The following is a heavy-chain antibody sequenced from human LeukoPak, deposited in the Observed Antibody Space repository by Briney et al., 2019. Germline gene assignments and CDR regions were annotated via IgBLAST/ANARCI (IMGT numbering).Heavy chain of an antibody. D-gene: IGHD3-10*01. V-gene: IGHV4-34*01. CDR1: GAPFSVNN. Sequence: SETLSLTCAVYGAPFSVNNWIWIRQPPGKGLEWIGEINHSGTITYKPSLKSRLTISADTSKNQFSLKLSSVTAADTAVYYCARYCGSENYCISYWGQGTLVTVSS. J-gene: IGHJ4*01. CDR3: ARYCGSENYCISY. CDR2: INHSGTI.